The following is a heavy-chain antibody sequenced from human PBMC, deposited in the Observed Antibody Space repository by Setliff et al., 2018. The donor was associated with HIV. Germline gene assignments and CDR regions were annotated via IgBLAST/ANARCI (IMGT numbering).Heavy chain of an antibody. CDR2: IWYDGSNK. V-gene: IGHV3-33*06. CDR1: GFTFSSYG. D-gene: IGHD6-6*01. J-gene: IGHJ4*02. Sequence: PGGSLRLSCAASGFTFSSYGMHWVRQAPGKGLEWVAVIWYDGSNKYYADSVKGRFTISRDNSKNTLYLQMNSLRAEDTAVYYCAKDKYSSSSGDFDYWGQGTLVTVSS. CDR3: AKDKYSSSSGDFDY.